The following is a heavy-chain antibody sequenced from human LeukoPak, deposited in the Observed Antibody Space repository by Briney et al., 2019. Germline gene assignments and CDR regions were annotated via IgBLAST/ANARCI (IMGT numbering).Heavy chain of an antibody. Sequence: GGSLRLSCAASGFTFSSYAMHWVRQAPGKGLEYVSAISSNGGSTYYANSVKGRFTISRDNSKNTLYLQMGSLRAEDMAVYYCARDGSSSRYKDYYYYGMDVWGQGTTVTVSS. J-gene: IGHJ6*02. CDR1: GFTFSSYA. V-gene: IGHV3-64*01. CDR2: ISSNGGST. D-gene: IGHD6-13*01. CDR3: ARDGSSSRYKDYYYYGMDV.